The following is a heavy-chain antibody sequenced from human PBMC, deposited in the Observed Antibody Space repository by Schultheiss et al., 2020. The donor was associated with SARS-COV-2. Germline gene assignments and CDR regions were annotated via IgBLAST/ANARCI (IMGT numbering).Heavy chain of an antibody. J-gene: IGHJ4*02. CDR3: ASTITGTTPSPY. D-gene: IGHD1-20*01. V-gene: IGHV4-39*01. CDR2: IYYSGST. CDR1: GDSITSGGYY. Sequence: SETLSLTCTVSGDSITSGGYYWSWIRQLPGKGLEWIGSIYYSGSTYYNPSLKSRVTISVDTSKNQFSLKLSSVTAADTAVYYCASTITGTTPSPYWGQGTLVTVSS.